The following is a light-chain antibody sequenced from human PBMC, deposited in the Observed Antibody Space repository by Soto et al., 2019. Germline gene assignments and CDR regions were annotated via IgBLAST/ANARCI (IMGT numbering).Light chain of an antibody. CDR1: QGISSH. Sequence: EIVMTQSPATLSVSPGERATLSCRASQGISSHLAWYHQKPVQSPSLLIYSASTRATGIPARFSGSGSGTDFTLTISSLEPEDFAVYYCHQRSNWPPFTFGPGTRLEIK. CDR2: SAS. V-gene: IGKV3-11*01. CDR3: HQRSNWPPFT. J-gene: IGKJ3*01.